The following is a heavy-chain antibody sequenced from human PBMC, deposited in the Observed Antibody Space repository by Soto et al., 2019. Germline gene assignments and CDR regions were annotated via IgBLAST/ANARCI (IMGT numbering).Heavy chain of an antibody. D-gene: IGHD3-3*01. Sequence: SETLSLTCTVSGGSISSSSYYWGWIRQPPGKGLEWIGSIYYSGSTYYNPSLKSRVTISVDTSKNQFSLKLSSVTAADTAVYYCARRGFWSDPLDYWGQGTLVTVSS. CDR1: GGSISSSSYY. J-gene: IGHJ4*02. V-gene: IGHV4-39*01. CDR2: IYYSGST. CDR3: ARRGFWSDPLDY.